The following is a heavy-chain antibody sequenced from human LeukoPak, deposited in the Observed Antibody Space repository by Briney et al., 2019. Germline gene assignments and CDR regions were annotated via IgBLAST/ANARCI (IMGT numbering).Heavy chain of an antibody. V-gene: IGHV3-49*04. Sequence: PGRSLRLSCTTSGFTFGDYAINWGRQAPAKGLEWVAFIRSEPYGGTADYAASVKGRFTISRDVSKSIAYLQMNSLKTENSAVYYCTRGGLVEGTVPGYFDNWGQGTLVTVSS. D-gene: IGHD3-10*02. CDR1: GFTFGDYA. J-gene: IGHJ4*02. CDR3: TRGGLVEGTVPGYFDN. CDR2: IRSEPYGGTA.